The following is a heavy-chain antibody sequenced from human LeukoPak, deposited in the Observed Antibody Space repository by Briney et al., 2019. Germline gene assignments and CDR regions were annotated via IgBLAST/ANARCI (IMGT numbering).Heavy chain of an antibody. CDR2: IYYSGST. CDR1: AGSISSSTYY. V-gene: IGHV4-39*07. D-gene: IGHD3-9*01. J-gene: IGHJ6*03. Sequence: SETLSLTCTVSAGSISSSTYYWGWIRQPPGKGLEWIRTIYYSGSTYYNPSLKSRVTISVDTSKNQFSLKLSSVTAADTAVYYCAKQGRDWLRDYYYYMDVWGKGTTVTISS. CDR3: AKQGRDWLRDYYYYMDV.